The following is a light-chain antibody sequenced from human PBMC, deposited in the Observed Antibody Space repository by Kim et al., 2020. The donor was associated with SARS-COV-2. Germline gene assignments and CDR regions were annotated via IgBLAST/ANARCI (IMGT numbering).Light chain of an antibody. CDR1: QDIDDA. V-gene: IGKV5-2*01. CDR2: EAT. Sequence: SPTPGATVTLSCKASQDIDDAMNCYQQKPGEPAIFIIQEATTLVPCIPPRFSGSGYGTDFPLTIHNIESEDAAYYFCLQHDNFPSTFGQGTKLEIK. CDR3: LQHDNFPST. J-gene: IGKJ2*01.